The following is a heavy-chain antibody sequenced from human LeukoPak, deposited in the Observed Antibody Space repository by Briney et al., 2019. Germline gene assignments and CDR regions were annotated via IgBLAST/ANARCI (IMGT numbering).Heavy chain of an antibody. CDR3: TRAPSPHETMGPTSPHYFDY. Sequence: GGSLRLSCTASGFTFGDYAMSRFRQAPGKGLEWVGFIRSKAYGGTTEYAASVKGRFTISRDDSKSIAYLQMNSLKTEDTAVYYCTRAPSPHETMGPTSPHYFDYWGQGTLVTVSS. J-gene: IGHJ4*02. CDR1: GFTFGDYA. D-gene: IGHD3-10*01. V-gene: IGHV3-49*03. CDR2: IRSKAYGGTT.